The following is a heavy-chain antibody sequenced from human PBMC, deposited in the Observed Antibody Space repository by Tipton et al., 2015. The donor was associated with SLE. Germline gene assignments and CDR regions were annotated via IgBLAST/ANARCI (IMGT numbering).Heavy chain of an antibody. D-gene: IGHD5-24*01. CDR3: AIGRDGYNVDF. V-gene: IGHV4-59*10. CDR2: IYSRGST. Sequence: TLSLTCAVYGGSFSGYYWSWIRQPAGKGLEWIGRIYSRGSTNSNLSLKSRVTISMDTSNNQFSLKLTSVTAADTAVYYCAIGRDGYNVDFWGQGTLVTVSS. J-gene: IGHJ4*02. CDR1: GGSFSGYY.